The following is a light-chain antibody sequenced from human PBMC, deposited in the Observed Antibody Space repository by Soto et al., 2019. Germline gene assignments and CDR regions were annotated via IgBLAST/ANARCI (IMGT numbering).Light chain of an antibody. CDR1: GSSIGTNT. V-gene: IGLV1-44*01. J-gene: IGLJ2*01. CDR3: AAWDGSLNNVL. CDR2: GDN. Sequence: QSVLTQPPSASGTPGQRVTISCSGSGSSIGTNTVNWYRQLPGTAPKLLIYGDNQRPSGVPDRFSGSKFGTSASLAISGLQSEDEADYYCAAWDGSLNNVLFGGGTKLTVL.